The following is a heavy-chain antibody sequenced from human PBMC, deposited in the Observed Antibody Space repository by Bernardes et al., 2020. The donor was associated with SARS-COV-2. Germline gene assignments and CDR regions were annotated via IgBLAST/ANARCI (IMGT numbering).Heavy chain of an antibody. J-gene: IGHJ5*02. CDR1: DASVSSSGYY. CDR3: ARHGGWIKEWMQRGSWFNP. Sequence: SETLSLTCSVSDASVSSSGYYWGWIRQPPGKGLEWIGSINDSGKTYKNLSLKSRVIISVDTSKNQFSLKVNSVTAADTAVYYCARHGGWIKEWMQRGSWFNPWGQGILVTVSS. D-gene: IGHD3-16*01. CDR2: INDSGKT. V-gene: IGHV4-39*01.